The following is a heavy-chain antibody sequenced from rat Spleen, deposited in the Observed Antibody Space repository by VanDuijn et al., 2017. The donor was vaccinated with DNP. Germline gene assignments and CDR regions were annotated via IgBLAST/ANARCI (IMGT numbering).Heavy chain of an antibody. D-gene: IGHD1-1*01. CDR1: GFTFSTFP. J-gene: IGHJ2*01. CDR2: ISISGGTT. CDR3: TRLRAPWCYFDY. Sequence: EVQLVESGGGLVQPGRSMKFSCAASGFTFSTFPMAWVRQAPTKGLEWVATISISGGTTYYRDSVKGRFTISRDNAKSTLYLQMNSLRSEDTATYYCTRLRAPWCYFDYWGQGVMVTVSS. V-gene: IGHV5-46*01.